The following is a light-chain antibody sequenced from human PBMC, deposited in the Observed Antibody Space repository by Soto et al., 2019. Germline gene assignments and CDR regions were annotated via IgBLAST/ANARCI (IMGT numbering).Light chain of an antibody. V-gene: IGKV3-11*01. Sequence: VLTQSPDILSLSPGQTATLSCRASESVDRYVAWYQQKVGQAPRLLIHDAFTRATGVAARFSGSGSATDFTLTISSLEPDDFAVYYCQQRARWPSTFGPGTKVEIK. CDR3: QQRARWPST. J-gene: IGKJ2*02. CDR1: ESVDRY. CDR2: DAF.